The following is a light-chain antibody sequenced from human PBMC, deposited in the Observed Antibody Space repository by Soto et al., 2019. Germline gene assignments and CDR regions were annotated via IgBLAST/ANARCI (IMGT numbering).Light chain of an antibody. CDR3: QQRYGTPLT. CDR1: QSISNY. CDR2: AAS. J-gene: IGKJ4*01. Sequence: DMEMTQSPSSLSASVGDRVTITCRASQSISNYVNWYQHKPGKVPKLLIYAASSLQSGVPTRFSGSGSGTDFTLTINSLQPEDFATYYCQQRYGTPLTFGGGPKIEIK. V-gene: IGKV1-39*01.